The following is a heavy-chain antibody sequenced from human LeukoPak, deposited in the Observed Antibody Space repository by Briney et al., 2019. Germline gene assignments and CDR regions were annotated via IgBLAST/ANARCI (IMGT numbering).Heavy chain of an antibody. CDR1: GFTFSSYS. Sequence: GGSLRLSCAASGFTFSSYSMNWVRQAPGKGLEWVSSISSSSTYIYYADSVKGRFTISRDNAKNSLYLQMNSLRAEDTAVYYCARDAGGADFDYWGQGTLVTVSS. D-gene: IGHD3-16*01. J-gene: IGHJ4*02. V-gene: IGHV3-21*01. CDR2: ISSSSTYI. CDR3: ARDAGGADFDY.